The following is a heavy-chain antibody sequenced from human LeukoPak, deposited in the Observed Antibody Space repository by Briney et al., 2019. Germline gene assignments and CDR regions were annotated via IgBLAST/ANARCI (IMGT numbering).Heavy chain of an antibody. J-gene: IGHJ4*02. V-gene: IGHV3-30*02. CDR2: IRYDGTNK. D-gene: IGHD6-6*01. CDR3: AKKYSSSRYYFDY. CDR1: GFTFSSYG. Sequence: PGGSLRLSCAASGFTFSSYGMHWVRQAPGKGLEWVAFIRYDGTNKYYADSVKGRFTISRDNSKNTLYLQMNSPRAEDTAVYYCAKKYSSSRYYFDYWGQGTLVTVSS.